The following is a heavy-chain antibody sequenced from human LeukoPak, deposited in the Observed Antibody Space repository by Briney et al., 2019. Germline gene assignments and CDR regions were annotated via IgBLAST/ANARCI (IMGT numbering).Heavy chain of an antibody. D-gene: IGHD4-17*01. V-gene: IGHV3-21*01. CDR1: GFTFSSYS. CDR3: ARGDYGDYAGRLDY. J-gene: IGHJ4*02. Sequence: PGGSLRLSCAASGFTFSSYSMNWVRQAPGKGLEWVSSISSSSSYIYYADSVKGRFTISRDNAKNSLYLQMNSLGAEDTAVYYCARGDYGDYAGRLDYWGQGTLVTVSS. CDR2: ISSSSSYI.